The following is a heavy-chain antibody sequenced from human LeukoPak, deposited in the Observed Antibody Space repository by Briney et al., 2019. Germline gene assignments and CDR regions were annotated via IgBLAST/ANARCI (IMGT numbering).Heavy chain of an antibody. CDR3: ARGGYSGSYYENAFDI. V-gene: IGHV3-23*01. CDR2: ISGSGGST. CDR1: GFTFSSYG. Sequence: GGSLRLSCAASGFTFSSYGMCWVRQAPGKGLEWVSAISGSGGSTYYADSVKGRFTISRENAKNSLYLQMNSLRAGDTAVYYCARGGYSGSYYENAFDIWGQGTMVTVSS. D-gene: IGHD1-26*01. J-gene: IGHJ3*02.